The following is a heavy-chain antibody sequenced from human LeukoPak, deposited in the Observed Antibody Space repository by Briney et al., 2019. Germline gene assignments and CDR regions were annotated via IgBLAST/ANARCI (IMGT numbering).Heavy chain of an antibody. Sequence: PGGALRLSCAASGFTFSNAWMSGVRQAPGKGREGVGRIKSKSAGGTSDYAAPGEGRFTISRDEKKNTLYLEMNSLKTEDTGVYYCTTDPYSGSHFDYWGQGTLVTVSS. CDR3: TTDPYSGSHFDY. J-gene: IGHJ4*02. D-gene: IGHD1-26*01. V-gene: IGHV3-15*01. CDR2: IKSKSAGGTS. CDR1: GFTFSNAW.